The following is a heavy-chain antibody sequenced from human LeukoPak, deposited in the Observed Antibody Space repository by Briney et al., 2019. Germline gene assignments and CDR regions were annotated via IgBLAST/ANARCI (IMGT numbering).Heavy chain of an antibody. V-gene: IGHV3-9*01. D-gene: IGHD6-19*01. CDR1: GFTFDDYA. J-gene: IGHJ4*02. Sequence: GGSLRLSCAASGFTFDDYAMHWVRQAPGKGLEWVSGISWNSGSIGYADSVKGRFTISRDNAKNSLYLQMSSLRAEDTALYYCAKDSEAVALQPSYYFDYWGQGTLVTVSS. CDR3: AKDSEAVALQPSYYFDY. CDR2: ISWNSGSI.